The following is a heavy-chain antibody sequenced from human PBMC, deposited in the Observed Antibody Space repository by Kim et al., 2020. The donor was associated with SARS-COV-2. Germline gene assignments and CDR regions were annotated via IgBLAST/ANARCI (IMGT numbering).Heavy chain of an antibody. CDR2: ISYDGSNK. J-gene: IGHJ3*02. Sequence: GGSLRLSCAASGFTFSSYAMHWVHQAPGKGLVWVAVISYDGSNKYYADSVKGRFTISRDNSKNTLYLQMNSLRAEDTAVYYCARAVVAIDAFDIWGQGT. CDR1: GFTFSSYA. D-gene: IGHD5-12*01. CDR3: ARAVVAIDAFDI. V-gene: IGHV3-30-3*01.